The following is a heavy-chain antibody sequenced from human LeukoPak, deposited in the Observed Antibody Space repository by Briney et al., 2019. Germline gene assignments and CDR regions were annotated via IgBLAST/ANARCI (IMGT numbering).Heavy chain of an antibody. CDR2: IKQDGSEK. D-gene: IGHD6-13*01. V-gene: IGHV3-7*01. Sequence: GGSLRLSCAASGLTFSSYWMSWVRQAPGKGLEWVANIKQDGSEKYYVDSVKGRFTISRDNAKNSLYLQMNSLRAEDTAVYYCARSPPRAAADLFDYWGQGTLVTVSS. J-gene: IGHJ4*02. CDR1: GLTFSSYW. CDR3: ARSPPRAAADLFDY.